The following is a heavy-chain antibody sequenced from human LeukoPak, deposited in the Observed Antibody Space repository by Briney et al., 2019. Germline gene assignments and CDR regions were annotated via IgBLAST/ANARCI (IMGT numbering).Heavy chain of an antibody. CDR1: GYTLTELS. V-gene: IGHV1-24*01. D-gene: IGHD6-13*01. CDR2: FDPEDGET. CDR3: ATKVGIAAAGPNWFDP. J-gene: IGHJ5*02. Sequence: ASVKVSCKVSGYTLTELSMHWVRQAPGKGLEWMGGFDPEDGETIYAQKFQGRVTMTEDTSTDTAYMELSSLRSEDTAVYYCATKVGIAAAGPNWFDPWGQGTLVTVSS.